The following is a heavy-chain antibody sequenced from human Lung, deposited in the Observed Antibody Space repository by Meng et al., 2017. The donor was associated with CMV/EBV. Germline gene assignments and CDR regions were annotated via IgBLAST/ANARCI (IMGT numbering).Heavy chain of an antibody. J-gene: IGHJ4*01. CDR3: ATDRPEVLAQIDY. D-gene: IGHD3-3*02. Sequence: SCAASGFTFANAWMSWVRQSPGKGLEWVARVRSGGGTTEYAAPVRGRFSISRDDSYNTLYLQMNSLKTEDTAIYYCATDRPEVLAQIDYWGHGTLVTVSS. V-gene: IGHV3-15*01. CDR2: VRSGGGTT. CDR1: GFTFANAW.